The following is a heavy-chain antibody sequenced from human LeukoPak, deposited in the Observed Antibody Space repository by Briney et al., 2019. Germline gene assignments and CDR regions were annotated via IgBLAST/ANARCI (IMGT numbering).Heavy chain of an antibody. V-gene: IGHV4-59*12. CDR2: IYYSGSA. CDR3: ARGRMVRGVIIRSPYYYYYMDV. CDR1: GGSISSYY. D-gene: IGHD3-10*01. J-gene: IGHJ6*03. Sequence: PSETLSLTCTVSGGSISSYYWSWIRQPPGKGLEWIGYIYYSGSANYNPSLKSRVTISVDTSKNQFSLKLSSVTAADTAVYYCARGRMVRGVIIRSPYYYYYMDVWGKGTTVTVSS.